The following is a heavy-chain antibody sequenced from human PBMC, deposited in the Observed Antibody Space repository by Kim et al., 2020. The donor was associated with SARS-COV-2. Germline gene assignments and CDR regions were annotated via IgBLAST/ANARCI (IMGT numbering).Heavy chain of an antibody. CDR1: GFTFSSYA. CDR2: ISYDGSNK. Sequence: GGSLRLSCAASGFTFSSYAMHWVRQAPGKGLEWVAVISYDGSNKYYADSVKGRFTISRDNSKNTLYLQMNSLRAEDTAVYYCARGMSLGTWFRELLGRDYYYYYYMDVWGKGTTVTVSS. D-gene: IGHD3-10*01. V-gene: IGHV3-30-3*01. J-gene: IGHJ6*03. CDR3: ARGMSLGTWFRELLGRDYYYYYYMDV.